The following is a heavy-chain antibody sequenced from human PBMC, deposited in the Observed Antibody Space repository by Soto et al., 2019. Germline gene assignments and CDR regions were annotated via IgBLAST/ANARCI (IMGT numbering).Heavy chain of an antibody. CDR1: GGSINSIGYC. Sequence: QVQLQESGPGLVKPSQTLPLTCSVSGGSINSIGYCWTWIRQHPGKGLGWIGCTEYSGRTYYNPSLEGRVTMSVDTSKNHFSLSLSSVTAADTAIYFCARDINRRFDYWGQGTLVTVSS. CDR2: TEYSGRT. CDR3: ARDINRRFDY. D-gene: IGHD3-10*01. V-gene: IGHV4-31*03. J-gene: IGHJ4*02.